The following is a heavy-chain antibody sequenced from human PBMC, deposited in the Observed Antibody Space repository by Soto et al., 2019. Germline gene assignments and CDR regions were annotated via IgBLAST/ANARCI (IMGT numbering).Heavy chain of an antibody. V-gene: IGHV3-23*01. CDR1: GFTFSSYA. CDR3: ARRSSSWYFDY. D-gene: IGHD6-13*01. Sequence: PGGSLRLSCAASGFTFSSYAMNWVRQAPGKGLEWVSVISGSDGSTYYADSVKGRFTISRDNSKNTLNLQMNSLRAEDTAVYYCARRSSSWYFDYWGQGTLVPVSS. CDR2: ISGSDGST. J-gene: IGHJ4*02.